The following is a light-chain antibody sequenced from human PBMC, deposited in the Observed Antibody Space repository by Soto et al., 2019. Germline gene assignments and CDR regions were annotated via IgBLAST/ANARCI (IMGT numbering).Light chain of an antibody. CDR2: DAS. CDR3: QQRANWPPT. J-gene: IGKJ1*01. CDR1: QSISSY. V-gene: IGKV3-11*01. Sequence: EIVLTQSPATLSLSPGESATLSCRASQSISSYLAWYQQKPGQAPRLLIFDASNRATGIPARFSGSGSGTDFTLTISSLEPEDFALYYCQQRANWPPTF.